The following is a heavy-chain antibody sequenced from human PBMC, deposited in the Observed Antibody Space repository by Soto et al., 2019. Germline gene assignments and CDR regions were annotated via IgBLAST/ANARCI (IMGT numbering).Heavy chain of an antibody. Sequence: SETLSLTCTVSGGAISSSGYYWGWIRQPPGKGLEWIGSIYNNGNTYHSPSLKSRVTISVDTSKNHFSLKVSSVTAADTAIYYCASRYCPSSSCNWIGNYWGQGTLVTVSS. CDR3: ASRYCPSSSCNWIGNY. J-gene: IGHJ4*02. CDR2: IYNNGNT. D-gene: IGHD2-2*01. V-gene: IGHV4-39*02. CDR1: GGAISSSGYY.